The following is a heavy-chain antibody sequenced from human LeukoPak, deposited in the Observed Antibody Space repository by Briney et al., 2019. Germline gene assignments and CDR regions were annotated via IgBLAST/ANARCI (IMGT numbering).Heavy chain of an antibody. CDR2: INPNSGGT. Sequence: ASVKVSCKASGYTFTGYYMHWVRQAPGQGLEWMGWINPNSGGTNYAQKFQGRVTMTRDTSISTAYMELSRLRSDDTAVYYCARGGPSEYCSSTSCYTGVGYGFDYWGQGTLVTVSS. D-gene: IGHD2-2*02. CDR1: GYTFTGYY. CDR3: ARGGPSEYCSSTSCYTGVGYGFDY. V-gene: IGHV1-2*02. J-gene: IGHJ4*02.